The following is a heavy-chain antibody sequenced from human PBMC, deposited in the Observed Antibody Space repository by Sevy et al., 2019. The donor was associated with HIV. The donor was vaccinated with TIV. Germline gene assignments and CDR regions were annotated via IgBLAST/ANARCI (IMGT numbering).Heavy chain of an antibody. CDR3: ARGDYYGSLYYFDY. CDR2: ISSASSYI. Sequence: GGSLRLSCAASGFTFNYHFMNWVRQVPGKGLEWVSNISSASSYINYSDSVKGRFTIPRDNAKNLVFLEMNNLRPEDTAIYFCARGDYYGSLYYFDYWGQGTLVTVSS. D-gene: IGHD3-10*01. CDR1: GFTFNYHF. J-gene: IGHJ4*02. V-gene: IGHV3-21*01.